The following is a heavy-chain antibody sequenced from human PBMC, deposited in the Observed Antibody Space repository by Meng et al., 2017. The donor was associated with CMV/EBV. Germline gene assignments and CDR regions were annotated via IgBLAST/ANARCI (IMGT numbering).Heavy chain of an antibody. J-gene: IGHJ4*02. CDR3: ARVGPRSSSSRGYFDY. CDR1: GYTFTSYV. D-gene: IGHD6-13*01. CDR2: ISVYNGNT. Sequence: ASVKVSCKASGYTFTSYVISWVRQAPGQGLEWMGWISVYNGNTNYAQKFQGRVTMTTDTSTRTAYMELRSLRSDDTAVYYCARVGPRSSSSRGYFDYWGQGTLVTVSS. V-gene: IGHV1-18*01.